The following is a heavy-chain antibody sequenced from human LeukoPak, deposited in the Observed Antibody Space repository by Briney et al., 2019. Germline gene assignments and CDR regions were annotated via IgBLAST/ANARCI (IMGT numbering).Heavy chain of an antibody. V-gene: IGHV4-39*07. CDR2: INHSGST. Sequence: SETLSLTCTVSGGSISSGAYYWSWIRQPPGKGLEWIGEINHSGSTNYNPSLKSRVTISVDTSKNQFSLKLSSVTAADTAVYYCARNSHYYDSSGFNYWGQGSLVTVSS. J-gene: IGHJ4*02. CDR1: GGSISSGAYY. D-gene: IGHD3-22*01. CDR3: ARNSHYYDSSGFNY.